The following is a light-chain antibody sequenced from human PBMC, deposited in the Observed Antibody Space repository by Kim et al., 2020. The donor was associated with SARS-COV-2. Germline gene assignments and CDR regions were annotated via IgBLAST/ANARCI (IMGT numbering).Light chain of an antibody. Sequence: GQSVTISCTGTSSDVGGYNYVSWYQQHPGKAPPLMIYDVSKRPSGVPDRFSGSKSGNAASLTISGLPAEDEADYYCCSYAGSYAWVFGGGTKLTVL. CDR2: DVS. V-gene: IGLV2-11*01. J-gene: IGLJ3*02. CDR3: CSYAGSYAWV. CDR1: SSDVGGYNY.